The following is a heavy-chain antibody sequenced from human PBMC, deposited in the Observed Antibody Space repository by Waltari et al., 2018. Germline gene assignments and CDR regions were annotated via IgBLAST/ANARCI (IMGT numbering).Heavy chain of an antibody. J-gene: IGHJ3*02. CDR2: IYHSGST. D-gene: IGHD2-21*02. CDR3: ARQRMVVTPRSAFDI. V-gene: IGHV4-38-2*01. Sequence: QVQLQESGPGLVKPSETLSLTCAVSGYSISSGYYWGWIRQPPGKGLEWIGSIYHSGSTYYNPSLKSRVTISVDTSKNQFSLKLSSVTAADTAVYYCARQRMVVTPRSAFDIWGQGTMVTVSS. CDR1: GYSISSGYY.